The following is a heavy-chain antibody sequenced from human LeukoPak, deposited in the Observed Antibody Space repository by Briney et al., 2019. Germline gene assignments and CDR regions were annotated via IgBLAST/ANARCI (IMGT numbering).Heavy chain of an antibody. J-gene: IGHJ4*02. D-gene: IGHD1-26*01. Sequence: GGSLRLSCAASGFTFSSYAMHWVRQAPGKGLEYVSAISSNGGSTYYANSVKGRLTTSRDNSKNTLYIQMGSLRAEDMAVYYCARVGATGREYYFDYWGQGTLVTVSS. CDR3: ARVGATGREYYFDY. V-gene: IGHV3-64*01. CDR2: ISSNGGST. CDR1: GFTFSSYA.